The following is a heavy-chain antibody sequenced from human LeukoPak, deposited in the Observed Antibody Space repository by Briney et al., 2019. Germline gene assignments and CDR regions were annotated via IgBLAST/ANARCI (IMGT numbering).Heavy chain of an antibody. Sequence: SETLSLTCTVSGGSISSYYWSWIRQPPGKGLEWIGYIYYSGSTNYNPSLKSRVTISVDTSKNQFSLKLSSVTAADTAVYYCARTDDSSGYYYDRIAFDIWGQGTMVTVSS. J-gene: IGHJ3*02. D-gene: IGHD3-22*01. V-gene: IGHV4-59*01. CDR2: IYYSGST. CDR3: ARTDDSSGYYYDRIAFDI. CDR1: GGSISSYY.